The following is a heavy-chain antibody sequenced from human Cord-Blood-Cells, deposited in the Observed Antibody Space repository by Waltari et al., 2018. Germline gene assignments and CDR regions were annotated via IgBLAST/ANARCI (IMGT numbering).Heavy chain of an antibody. J-gene: IGHJ3*02. CDR2: TYYRSKWYN. Sequence: QVQLQQSGPGLVKPSRTPSLPCPISGDSVSTNSPAWNWIRQSPSRGLECLGRTYYRSKWYNDYAVSVKSRITINPDTSKNQFSLQLNSVTPEDTAVYYCAREAPLLDAFDIWGQGTMVTVSS. V-gene: IGHV6-1*01. CDR1: GDSVSTNSPA. CDR3: AREAPLLDAFDI.